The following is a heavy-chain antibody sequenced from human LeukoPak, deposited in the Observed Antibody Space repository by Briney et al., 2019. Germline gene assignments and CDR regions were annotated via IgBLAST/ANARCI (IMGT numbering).Heavy chain of an antibody. CDR1: GGSISSYY. J-gene: IGHJ6*03. CDR2: IYYSGST. D-gene: IGHD4-17*01. Sequence: PSETLSLTCTVSGGSISSYYWSWIRQPPGKGLEWIGYIYYSGSTNYNPSLKSRVTISVDTSKNQFSLKLSSVTAADTAVYYCARALNGVTTYYYMDVWGKGTTVTVSS. V-gene: IGHV4-59*01. CDR3: ARALNGVTTYYYMDV.